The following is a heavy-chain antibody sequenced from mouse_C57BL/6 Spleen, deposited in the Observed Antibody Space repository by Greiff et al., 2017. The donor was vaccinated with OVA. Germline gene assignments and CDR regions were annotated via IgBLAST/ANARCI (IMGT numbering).Heavy chain of an antibody. CDR3: AREGYYGSSWVHYFDY. CDR1: GYSITSGYY. CDR2: ISYDGSN. J-gene: IGHJ2*01. V-gene: IGHV3-6*01. D-gene: IGHD1-1*01. Sequence: EVQRVESGPGLVKPSQSLSLTCSVTGYSITSGYYWNWIRQFPGNKLEWMGYISYDGSNNYNPSLKNRISITRDTSKNQFFLKLNSVTTEDTATYYCAREGYYGSSWVHYFDYWGQGTTLTVSS.